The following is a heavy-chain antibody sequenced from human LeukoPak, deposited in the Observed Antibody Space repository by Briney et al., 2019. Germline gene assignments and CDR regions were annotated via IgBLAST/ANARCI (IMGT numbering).Heavy chain of an antibody. V-gene: IGHV3-7*01. CDR3: AGAALAGYRGFNDIYFDF. J-gene: IGHJ4*02. Sequence: GGSLRLSCAASGFSFGDYYMNWLRQAPGRGLEWVANIKQDGTLTYYVDSVKGRFTISRDNAKNSLYLQMDSLRTDDTAVYYCAGAALAGYRGFNDIYFDFWGQGTRVIVS. CDR1: GFSFGDYY. CDR2: IKQDGTLT. D-gene: IGHD6-19*01.